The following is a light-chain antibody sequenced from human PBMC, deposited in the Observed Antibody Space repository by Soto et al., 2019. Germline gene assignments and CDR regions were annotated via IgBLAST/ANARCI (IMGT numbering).Light chain of an antibody. CDR2: GAS. Sequence: DIVMTQSPSTLSVAPGERVTFSCRASQGVSRKLAWYQHKPGQAPRLLIYGASTRATSIPARFSGSGSGTDFTLTISSLKSEDFALYYCQHYNNWPTFGQGTKVDIK. V-gene: IGKV3-15*01. CDR3: QHYNNWPT. J-gene: IGKJ1*01. CDR1: QGVSRK.